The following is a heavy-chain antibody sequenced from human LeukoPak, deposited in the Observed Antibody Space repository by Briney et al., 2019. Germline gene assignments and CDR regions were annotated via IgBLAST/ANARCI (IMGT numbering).Heavy chain of an antibody. Sequence: GASVTVSCRASGYTFTTYAINWVRQAPGQGLEYMGWIRTNTGSPTYAQGFTGRFVFSLDTSVNTAYLQISSLKAEDTAVYYCAKDLDSAAFDIWGQGTMVTVSS. CDR2: IRTNTGSP. D-gene: IGHD2-15*01. CDR1: GYTFTTYA. V-gene: IGHV7-4-1*02. CDR3: AKDLDSAAFDI. J-gene: IGHJ3*02.